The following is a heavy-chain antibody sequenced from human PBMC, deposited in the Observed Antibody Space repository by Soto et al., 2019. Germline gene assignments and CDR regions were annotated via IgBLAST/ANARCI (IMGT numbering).Heavy chain of an antibody. D-gene: IGHD3-10*01. CDR2: ISWNSGSI. CDR3: AKGMVWFGELFRTFDY. CDR1: GFTFDDYA. Sequence: GGSLRLSCAASGFTFDDYAMHWVRQAPGKGLEWVSGISWNSGSIGYADSVKGRFTISRDNAKNSLYLQMNSLRAEDTALYYCAKGMVWFGELFRTFDYWGQGTLVTVSS. V-gene: IGHV3-9*01. J-gene: IGHJ4*02.